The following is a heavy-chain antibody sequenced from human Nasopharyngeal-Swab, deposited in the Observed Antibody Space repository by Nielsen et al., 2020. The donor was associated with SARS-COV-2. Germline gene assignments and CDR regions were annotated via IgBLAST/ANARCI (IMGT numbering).Heavy chain of an antibody. CDR2: INHSGST. CDR1: GGSFSVYY. D-gene: IGHD3-16*02. V-gene: IGHV4-34*01. Sequence: GSLRLSCAVYGGSFSVYYWSWIRQPPGKGLEWIGEINHSGSTSYNPSLKSRVTISVDTSKNQVSLKLSSVTAADTAVYYCARGRPWGYVWGTYRNDAFDIWGQGTMVTVSS. J-gene: IGHJ3*02. CDR3: ARGRPWGYVWGTYRNDAFDI.